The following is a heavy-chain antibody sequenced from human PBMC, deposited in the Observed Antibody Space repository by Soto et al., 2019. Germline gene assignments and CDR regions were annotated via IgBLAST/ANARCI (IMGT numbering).Heavy chain of an antibody. CDR2: INPNSGGT. J-gene: IGHJ4*02. D-gene: IGHD3-22*01. V-gene: IGHV1-2*02. CDR1: GYTFTGYY. CDR3: ARHHPYYDSSGDLKGGFDY. Sequence: ASVKVSCKASGYTFTGYYMHWVRQAPGQGLEWMGWINPNSGGTNYAQKFQGRVTMTRDTSISTAYMELSRLRSDDTAVYYCARHHPYYDSSGDLKGGFDYWGQGTLVTVSS.